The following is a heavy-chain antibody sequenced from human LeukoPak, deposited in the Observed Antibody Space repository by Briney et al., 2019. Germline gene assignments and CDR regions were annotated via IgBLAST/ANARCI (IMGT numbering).Heavy chain of an antibody. J-gene: IGHJ6*03. Sequence: PGGSLRLSCAASGFTFSSYSMNWVRQAPGKGLEWVANIKQDDTEKHYVDSVRGRFTISRDNAKNSLYLQMKSLRADDTAVYYCARGYLLWNAHRYYYYYYMDVWGKGTTVTVSS. D-gene: IGHD1-1*01. CDR3: ARGYLLWNAHRYYYYYYMDV. CDR1: GFTFSSYS. V-gene: IGHV3-7*01. CDR2: IKQDDTEK.